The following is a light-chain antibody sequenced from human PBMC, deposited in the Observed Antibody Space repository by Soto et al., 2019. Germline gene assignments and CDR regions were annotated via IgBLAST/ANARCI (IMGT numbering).Light chain of an antibody. CDR3: QQYGSSPET. Sequence: EIVLTQSPGTLSLSPGERATLSCRASQSVSSSYLAWYQQKPGQAPRLLIYGASSRATGIPDRFSGSGSGTDFTLTISRLEPEDFAVYYWQQYGSSPETFGQGTNVEIK. V-gene: IGKV3-20*01. CDR1: QSVSSSY. J-gene: IGKJ1*01. CDR2: GAS.